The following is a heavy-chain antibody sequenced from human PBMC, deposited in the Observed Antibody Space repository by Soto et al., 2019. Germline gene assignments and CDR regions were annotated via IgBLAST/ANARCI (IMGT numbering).Heavy chain of an antibody. J-gene: IGHJ6*02. CDR2: TYYRSKWYN. V-gene: IGHV6-1*01. CDR3: ARESYGSGSYDGLDV. CDR1: GDSISSNSAA. Sequence: QVQLQQSGPGLVKPSQTLSLTCDIAGDSISSNSAAWNWIRQSPSRGLEWLGRTYYRSKWYNDFAVSVKSRITSNQDTSRNQCALELNSVTVEDTALYHCARESYGSGSYDGLDVWGQGTTVTVSS. D-gene: IGHD3-10*01.